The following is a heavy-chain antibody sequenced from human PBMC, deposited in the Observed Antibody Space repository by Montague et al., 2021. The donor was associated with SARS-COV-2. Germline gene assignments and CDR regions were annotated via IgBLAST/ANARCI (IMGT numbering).Heavy chain of an antibody. V-gene: IGHV4-38-2*02. CDR3: ARSGVGIFDFSYFDS. CDR1: GFSISSGYY. D-gene: IGHD3-3*01. J-gene: IGHJ4*02. CDR2: RYQNGAT. Sequence: SETLSLTCSVSGFSISSGYYWGWIRQTPGKGLEWIGSRYQNGATYYSPSLKRPVTILLDTSKNQFSLSLTSVTVADTAVYYCARSGVGIFDFSYFDSWGQGSLVIVSS.